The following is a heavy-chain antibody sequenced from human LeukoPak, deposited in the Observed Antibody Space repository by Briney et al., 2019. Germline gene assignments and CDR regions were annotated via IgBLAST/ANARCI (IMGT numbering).Heavy chain of an antibody. CDR3: AKDHCSSTSCYYYYYGMDV. Sequence: GGSLRLSCAASGFTFSSYGMHWVRQAPGKGPEWVAVISYDGSNKYYADSVKGRFTISRDNSKNTLYLQMNSLRAEDTAVYYCAKDHCSSTSCYYYYYGMDVWGQGTTVTVSS. J-gene: IGHJ6*02. D-gene: IGHD2-2*01. CDR1: GFTFSSYG. CDR2: ISYDGSNK. V-gene: IGHV3-30*18.